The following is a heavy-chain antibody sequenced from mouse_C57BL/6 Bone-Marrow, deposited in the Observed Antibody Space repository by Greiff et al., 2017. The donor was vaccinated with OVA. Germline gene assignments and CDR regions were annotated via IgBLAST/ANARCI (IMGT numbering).Heavy chain of an antibody. V-gene: IGHV5-12*01. CDR1: GFTFSDYY. J-gene: IGHJ2*01. CDR2: ISNGGGST. CDR3: ARQGFDYYGSSYYFDY. Sequence: EVHLVESGGGLVQPGGSLKLSCAASGFTFSDYYMYWVRQTPEKRLEWVAYISNGGGSTYYPDTVKGRFTISRDNAKNTLYLQMSRLKSEDTAMYYCARQGFDYYGSSYYFDYWGQGTTLTVSS. D-gene: IGHD1-1*01.